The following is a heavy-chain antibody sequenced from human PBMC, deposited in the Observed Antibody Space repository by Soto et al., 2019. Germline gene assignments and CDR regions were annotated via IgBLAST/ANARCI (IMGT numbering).Heavy chain of an antibody. CDR1: GGTISSYY. Sequence: SQTLSLTCTVSGGTISSYYWSWIRQPPGKGLEWIGYIYYSGSTNYNPSLKSRVTISVDTSKNQFSLKLSSVTAADTAVYYCARRFETTFFDYWGQGTLVIVYS. D-gene: IGHD3-10*01. CDR2: IYYSGST. V-gene: IGHV4-59*01. J-gene: IGHJ4*02. CDR3: ARRFETTFFDY.